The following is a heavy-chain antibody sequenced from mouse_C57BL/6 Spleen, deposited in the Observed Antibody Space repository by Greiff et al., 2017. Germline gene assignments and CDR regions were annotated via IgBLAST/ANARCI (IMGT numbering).Heavy chain of an antibody. J-gene: IGHJ4*01. CDR3: AMITTVVATPYAMDY. Sequence: VQLQQSGPVLVKPGASVKMSCKASGYTFTDYYMNWVKQSHGKSLEWIGVINPYNGGTSYNQKFKGKATLTVDKSSSTAYMALNSLTSEDSAVYYCAMITTVVATPYAMDYWGQGTSVTVSS. D-gene: IGHD1-1*01. V-gene: IGHV1-19*01. CDR2: INPYNGGT. CDR1: GYTFTDYY.